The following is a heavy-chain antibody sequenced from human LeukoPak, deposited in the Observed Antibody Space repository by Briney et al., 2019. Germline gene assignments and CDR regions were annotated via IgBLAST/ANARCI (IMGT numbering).Heavy chain of an antibody. V-gene: IGHV4-59*01. D-gene: IGHD5-12*01. CDR1: GGPISTYY. CDR3: ARDGYSAHDGL. Sequence: SETLSLLCTLSGGPISTYYWSCIRQPPGKGLEWIGYIYYRGSTNYNPSLKSRVTISVDTSKNQFSLKLSSVTAADAAVYYCARDGYSAHDGLWGQGTLVTVSS. CDR2: IYYRGST. J-gene: IGHJ4*02.